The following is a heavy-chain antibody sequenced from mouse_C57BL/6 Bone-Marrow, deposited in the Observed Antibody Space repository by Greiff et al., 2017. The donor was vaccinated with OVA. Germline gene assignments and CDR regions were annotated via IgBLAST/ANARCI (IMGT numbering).Heavy chain of an antibody. D-gene: IGHD1-1*01. V-gene: IGHV1-78*01. Sequence: QVQLQQSDAELVKPGASVKISCKVSGYTFTDHTIHWMKQRPEQGLEWIGYIYPRDGSTTYNEKFKGKATLTADKSSSTAYMQLNSLTSEDSAVYFCARESYYGSKGCYFDVWGTGTTVTVSS. CDR2: IYPRDGST. J-gene: IGHJ1*03. CDR1: GYTFTDHT. CDR3: ARESYYGSKGCYFDV.